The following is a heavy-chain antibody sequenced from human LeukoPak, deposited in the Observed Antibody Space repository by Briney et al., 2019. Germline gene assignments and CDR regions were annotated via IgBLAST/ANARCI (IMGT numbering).Heavy chain of an antibody. D-gene: IGHD6-13*01. Sequence: DGRATTYADSVKGRFTISRDNSKNTLYLQMNSLRAEDTAVYYCAKDSAAAGKSAFDYWGQGTLVTVSS. V-gene: IGHV3-74*03. CDR2: DGRAT. CDR3: AKDSAAAGKSAFDY. J-gene: IGHJ4*02.